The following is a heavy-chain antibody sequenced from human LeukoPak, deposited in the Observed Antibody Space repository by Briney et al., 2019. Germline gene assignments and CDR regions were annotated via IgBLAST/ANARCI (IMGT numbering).Heavy chain of an antibody. D-gene: IGHD1-1*01. J-gene: IGHJ4*02. CDR2: MNPYSGNT. CDR1: GYTLTELS. CDR3: ARGYSPTLRTTGNDY. Sequence: ASVKVSCKVSGYTLTELSMHWVRQATGQGLEWMGWMNPYSGNTGYAQKFQGRVTMTRDTSINTAYLEFYSLRSEDTAVYYCARGYSPTLRTTGNDYWGQGTLVTVSS. V-gene: IGHV1-8*01.